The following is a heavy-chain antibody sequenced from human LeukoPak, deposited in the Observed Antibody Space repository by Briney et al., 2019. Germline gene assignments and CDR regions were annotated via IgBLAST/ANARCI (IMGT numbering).Heavy chain of an antibody. V-gene: IGHV5-51*01. D-gene: IGHD4-11*01. CDR3: ARLRTVTDYFDY. CDR2: IYPGDSDT. J-gene: IGHJ4*02. CDR1: GGTFSSYA. Sequence: ASVKVSCKASGGTFSSYAISWVRQAPGQGLEWMGIIYPGDSDTRYSPSFQGQVTISADKSISTAYLQWSSLKASDTAMYYCARLRTVTDYFDYWGQGTLVTVSS.